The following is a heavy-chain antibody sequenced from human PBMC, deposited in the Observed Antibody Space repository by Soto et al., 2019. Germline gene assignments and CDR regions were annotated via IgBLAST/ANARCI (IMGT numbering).Heavy chain of an antibody. D-gene: IGHD6-19*01. CDR2: IKEDGSEK. CDR3: VRFSILVSGRGRGAFFDS. J-gene: IGHJ4*02. V-gene: IGHV3-7*03. Sequence: EVQLVESGGGLVQPGGSLRLSCAASGFTFSNYWMSWVRQVPGKGLAWVSNIKEDGSEKYYVDSVKGRFTISRDNAKNSVHLQMNSLRAEDTAVYYCVRFSILVSGRGRGAFFDSWGQGTPVTVSS. CDR1: GFTFSNYW.